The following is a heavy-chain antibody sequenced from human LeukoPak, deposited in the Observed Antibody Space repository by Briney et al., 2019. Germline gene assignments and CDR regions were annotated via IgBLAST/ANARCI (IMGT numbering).Heavy chain of an antibody. J-gene: IGHJ3*02. Sequence: PSQTLSLTCTVSGGSISSGGYYWSWIRQHPGKGLGWIGYIYYSGSTYYNPSLKSRVTISVDTSKNQFSLKLSSVTAADTAVYYCARAPIVVVTAGAFDIWGQGTMVTVSS. V-gene: IGHV4-31*03. CDR3: ARAPIVVVTAGAFDI. CDR1: GGSISSGGYY. D-gene: IGHD2-21*02. CDR2: IYYSGST.